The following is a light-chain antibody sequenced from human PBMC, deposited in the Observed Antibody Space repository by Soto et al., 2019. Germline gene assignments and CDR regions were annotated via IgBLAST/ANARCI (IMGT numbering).Light chain of an antibody. Sequence: DIQMTQSPSTLSASVGDRVTITCRASQSISSWLAWHPQKPGKAPKLLIYKASSLESGVPSRFSGSGSGTEVTLTISSVQPDDFATYYCQQYNSYPWTFGQGTKVEIK. J-gene: IGKJ1*01. V-gene: IGKV1-5*03. CDR1: QSISSW. CDR3: QQYNSYPWT. CDR2: KAS.